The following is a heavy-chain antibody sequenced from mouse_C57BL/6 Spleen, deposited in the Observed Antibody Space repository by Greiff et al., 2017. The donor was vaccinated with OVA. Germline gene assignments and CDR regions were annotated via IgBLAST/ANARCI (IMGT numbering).Heavy chain of an antibody. J-gene: IGHJ4*01. V-gene: IGHV5-12*01. CDR1: GFTFSDYY. CDR2: ISNGGGST. Sequence: DVHLVESGGGLVQPGGSLKLSCAASGFTFSDYYMYWVRQTPEKRLEWVAYISNGGGSTYYPDTVKGRFTISRDNAKNTLYLQMSRRKSEDTAMYYCARQRYDYDLGAMDDWGQGTSVTVSS. D-gene: IGHD2-4*01. CDR3: ARQRYDYDLGAMDD.